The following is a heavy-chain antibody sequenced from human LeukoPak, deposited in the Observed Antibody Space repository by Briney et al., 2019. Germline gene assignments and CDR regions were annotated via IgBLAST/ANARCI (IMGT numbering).Heavy chain of an antibody. CDR2: INTNTGNP. J-gene: IGHJ4*02. Sequence: ASVKVSCKASGYTFTSYAMNWVRQAPGQGLEWMGWINTNTGNPTYAQGFTGRFVFSLDTSVSTAYLQISSLKAEDTAVYYCARDSGHYYDSSGLVDYWGQGTLVTVSS. CDR3: ARDSGHYYDSSGLVDY. CDR1: GYTFTSYA. D-gene: IGHD3-22*01. V-gene: IGHV7-4-1*02.